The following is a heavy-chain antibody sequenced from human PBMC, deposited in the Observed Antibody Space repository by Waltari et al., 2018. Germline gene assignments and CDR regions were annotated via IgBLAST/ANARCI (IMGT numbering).Heavy chain of an antibody. V-gene: IGHV3-48*02. CDR1: GFTFSDYS. CDR3: VRDRHGDYLRYFDS. CDR2: ISSSSSTT. J-gene: IGHJ4*02. D-gene: IGHD4-17*01. Sequence: EVLLVESGGGLVQPGGSLRLSCAASGFTFSDYSMNWVRQGPEKGLGGVAYISSSSSTTFYADSVEGRFSISRDNAKNSLYLQMNSLRDEDTAVYYCVRDRHGDYLRYFDSWGQGNLVTVSS.